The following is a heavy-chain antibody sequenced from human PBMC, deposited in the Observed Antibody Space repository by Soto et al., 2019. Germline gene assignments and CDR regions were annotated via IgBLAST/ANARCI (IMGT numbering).Heavy chain of an antibody. V-gene: IGHV4-59*11. CDR1: GDSISPHY. Sequence: QVQLHESGPGLVKPSETLSITCTVSGDSISPHYWSWIRQPAGRGLEWLGYIYYNGATNFHPSLKIPLARSVATSTNELSLNLPSVTAADTAIYFCVRGMDRKIGLFDLWGQGLLVTVAS. CDR2: IYYNGAT. D-gene: IGHD2-8*01. CDR3: VRGMDRKIGLFDL. J-gene: IGHJ5*02.